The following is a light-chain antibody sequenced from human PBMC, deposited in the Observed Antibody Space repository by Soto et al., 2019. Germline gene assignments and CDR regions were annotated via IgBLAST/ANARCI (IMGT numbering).Light chain of an antibody. J-gene: IGKJ1*01. CDR1: QSVSSY. Sequence: EIVLTQSPATLSLSPGGRATLSCRASQSVSSYLAWYQQKPGQAPRLLIYDASNRATGIPARFSGSGSGTDFTLTISSLEPEDFAVYYCQQRSNWRMTFGQGTKVDIK. V-gene: IGKV3-11*01. CDR2: DAS. CDR3: QQRSNWRMT.